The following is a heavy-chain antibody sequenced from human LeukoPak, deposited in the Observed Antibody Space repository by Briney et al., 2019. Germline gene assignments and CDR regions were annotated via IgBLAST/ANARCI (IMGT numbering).Heavy chain of an antibody. Sequence: GESLKISCKGSGYSFTSYWIGWVRQMPGKGLEWMGIIYPGDSDTRYSPSFQGQVTISADKSISTAYLQWSSLKASDTAMYYCARLPATGYCSGGSCYDQYFDYWGQGTLVTASS. D-gene: IGHD2-15*01. J-gene: IGHJ4*02. V-gene: IGHV5-51*01. CDR1: GYSFTSYW. CDR3: ARLPATGYCSGGSCYDQYFDY. CDR2: IYPGDSDT.